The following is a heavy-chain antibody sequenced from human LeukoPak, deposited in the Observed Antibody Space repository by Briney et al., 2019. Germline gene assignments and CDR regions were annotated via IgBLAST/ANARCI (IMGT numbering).Heavy chain of an antibody. Sequence: SETLSPTCTVSGGSISSSSYYWGWIRQPPGKGLEWIGSIYYSGSTYYNPSLKSRVTISVDTSKNQFSLKLSSVTAADTAVYYSARHRYSGSYYGAIDYWGQGTLVTVSS. J-gene: IGHJ4*02. CDR3: ARHRYSGSYYGAIDY. CDR1: GGSISSSSYY. V-gene: IGHV4-39*01. D-gene: IGHD1-26*01. CDR2: IYYSGST.